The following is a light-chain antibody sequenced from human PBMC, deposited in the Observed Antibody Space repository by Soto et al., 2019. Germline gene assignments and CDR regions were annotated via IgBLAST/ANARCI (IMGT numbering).Light chain of an antibody. Sequence: IQLTQSPSSLSASVGDRVTITCRASHGISSYLAWYQQKPGKALKLLIYAASTLQSGVPSRFSGSGSGTDFTLTIGSLQPEDFATYYCQQLNTYPITFGQGTRLEIK. V-gene: IGKV1-9*01. CDR2: AAS. CDR1: HGISSY. CDR3: QQLNTYPIT. J-gene: IGKJ5*01.